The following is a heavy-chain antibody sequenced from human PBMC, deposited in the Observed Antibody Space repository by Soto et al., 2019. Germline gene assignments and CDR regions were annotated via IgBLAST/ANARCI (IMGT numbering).Heavy chain of an antibody. V-gene: IGHV1-46*01. CDR3: ARDGRRGYSYGYWFDP. J-gene: IGHJ5*02. D-gene: IGHD5-18*01. Sequence: GTSVKVSCKASGYTFTSYYMHWVRQAPGQGLEWMGIINPSGGSTSYAQKFQGRVTMTRDTSTSTVYMELSSLRSEDTAVYYCARDGRRGYSYGYWFDPWGQGTLVTVSS. CDR1: GYTFTSYY. CDR2: INPSGGST.